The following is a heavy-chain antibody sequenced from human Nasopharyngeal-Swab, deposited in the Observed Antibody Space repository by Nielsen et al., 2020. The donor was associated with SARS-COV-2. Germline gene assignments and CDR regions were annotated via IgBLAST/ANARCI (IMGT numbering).Heavy chain of an antibody. J-gene: IGHJ4*02. V-gene: IGHV3-33*01. CDR3: ARALGAVVPAAEHY. D-gene: IGHD2-2*01. Sequence: GESLKISCAASGFSLSLYGMHWVRQAPGKGLEWVAVIWHDGEKKYIADSVKGRFAISRDNSKNTLYLQMNSLRAEDTAIYYCARALGAVVPAAEHYWGRGTLVTVSS. CDR2: IWHDGEKK. CDR1: GFSLSLYG.